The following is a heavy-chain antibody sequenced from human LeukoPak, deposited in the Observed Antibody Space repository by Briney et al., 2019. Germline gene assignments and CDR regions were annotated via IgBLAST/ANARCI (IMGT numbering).Heavy chain of an antibody. J-gene: IGHJ4*02. D-gene: IGHD3-9*01. V-gene: IGHV4-4*07. CDR2: IYTSGST. CDR3: AKGGILTGHEDYFDY. CDR1: GGSISSYY. Sequence: SETLSLTCTVSGGSISSYYWSWIRQPAGTALEWIGRIYTSGSTNYNPSLKSRVTISVDTSKNQFSLKLSSVTAADTAVYYCAKGGILTGHEDYFDYWGQGTLVTVSS.